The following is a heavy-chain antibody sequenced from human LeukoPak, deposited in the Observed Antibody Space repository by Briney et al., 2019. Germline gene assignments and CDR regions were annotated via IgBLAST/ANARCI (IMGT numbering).Heavy chain of an antibody. CDR3: ARGPYSSGWDYSYYYGMDV. J-gene: IGHJ6*02. V-gene: IGHV4-34*01. D-gene: IGHD6-19*01. Sequence: PSETLSLTCAVYGGSFSGYYWSWIRQPPGKGLEWIGEINHSGSTNYNPSLKSRVTISVDTSKNQFSLKLSSVTAADTAVYCCARGPYSSGWDYSYYYGMDVWGQGTTVTVSS. CDR1: GGSFSGYY. CDR2: INHSGST.